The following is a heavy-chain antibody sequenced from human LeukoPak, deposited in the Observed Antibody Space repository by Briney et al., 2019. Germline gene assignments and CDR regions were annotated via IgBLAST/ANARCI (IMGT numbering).Heavy chain of an antibody. CDR1: GGSLSSSSYY. CDR3: ARHWDNYDFWSGYSFDP. J-gene: IGHJ5*02. Sequence: SETLSLTCTVSGGSLSSSSYYGGSIRQPPGTGLGRVGTIYYSGSTYYNPSLKSRVNISVDTSKNQCSLKLSSVTAADTAVYYCARHWDNYDFWSGYSFDPWGQGTLVTVSS. D-gene: IGHD3-3*01. V-gene: IGHV4-39*01. CDR2: IYYSGST.